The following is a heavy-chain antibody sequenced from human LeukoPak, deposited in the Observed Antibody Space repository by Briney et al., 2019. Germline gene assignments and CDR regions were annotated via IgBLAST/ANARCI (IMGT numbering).Heavy chain of an antibody. J-gene: IGHJ6*02. Sequence: SETLSLTCTVSGGSISSSSYYWGWIRQPPGKGLEWIGSIYYSGSTYYNPSLKSRVTISVDTSKNQFSLKLTSVTAADTAVYYCARGLAAAGYYYYYYGMDVWGQGTTVTVSS. D-gene: IGHD6-13*01. CDR2: IYYSGST. CDR1: GGSISSSSYY. CDR3: ARGLAAAGYYYYYYGMDV. V-gene: IGHV4-39*01.